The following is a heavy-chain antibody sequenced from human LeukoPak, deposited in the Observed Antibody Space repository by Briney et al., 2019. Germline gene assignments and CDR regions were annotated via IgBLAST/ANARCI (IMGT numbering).Heavy chain of an antibody. CDR2: INPSSGGT. V-gene: IGHV1-2*02. J-gene: IGHJ4*02. Sequence: ASVKVSCKASGYTFTGYYMHWVRQAPGQGLEWMGWINPSSGGTNYAQKFQGRVTMTRDTSTSTAYMELRSLRSDDTAMYYCARVDAGNYYGHDFWGQGTLVTVTS. CDR3: ARVDAGNYYGHDF. D-gene: IGHD1-26*01. CDR1: GYTFTGYY.